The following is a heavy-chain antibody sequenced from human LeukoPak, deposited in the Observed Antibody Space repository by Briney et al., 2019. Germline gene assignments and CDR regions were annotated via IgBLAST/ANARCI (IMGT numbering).Heavy chain of an antibody. Sequence: ASVKVSCKVSGYTLTELSMHWVRQAPGKGLEWMGGFDPEDGETIYAQKFQGRVTMTEDTSTDTAYIELSNLRSEDTAVYYCATPRGRWLQFHPFDYWGQGTLVTVSS. J-gene: IGHJ4*02. CDR1: GYTLTELS. CDR2: FDPEDGET. CDR3: ATPRGRWLQFHPFDY. D-gene: IGHD5-24*01. V-gene: IGHV1-24*01.